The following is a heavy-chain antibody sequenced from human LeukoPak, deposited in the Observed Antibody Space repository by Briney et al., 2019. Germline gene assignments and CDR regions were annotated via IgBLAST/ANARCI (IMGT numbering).Heavy chain of an antibody. D-gene: IGHD2-15*01. V-gene: IGHV4-59*01. CDR2: IHYRGTT. CDR1: RGSISGSY. CDR3: AKQKLDSGSGHYYFDY. J-gene: IGHJ4*02. Sequence: SETLSLTCTVSRGSISGSYWSWLRQPPGKGLEWIGYIHYRGTTRYNPSLESRTSISVDMSKNQFSLRLSSVTAADTATYYCAKQKLDSGSGHYYFDYWGQGTLVTVSS.